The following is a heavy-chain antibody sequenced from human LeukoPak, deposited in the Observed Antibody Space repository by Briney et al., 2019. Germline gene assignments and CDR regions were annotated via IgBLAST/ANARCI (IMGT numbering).Heavy chain of an antibody. CDR3: ASVTPAHYYRDV. CDR2: IYYTGST. D-gene: IGHD2-2*01. V-gene: IGHV4-59*11. J-gene: IGHJ6*03. CDR1: GGSLSSHY. Sequence: SETLSLTRTVSGGSLSSHYWSWIRQPPGKGLEWIGDIYYTGSTNYNPSLTSRVTISVDTSTSHFSLKLSSVSAPDTAVYYCASVTPAHYYRDVGGKRPTVTVSS.